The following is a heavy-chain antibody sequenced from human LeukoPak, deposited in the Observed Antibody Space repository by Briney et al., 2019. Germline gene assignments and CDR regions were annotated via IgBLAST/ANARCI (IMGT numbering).Heavy chain of an antibody. CDR1: GYTFTSYY. J-gene: IGHJ5*02. Sequence: ASVKVSCKASGYTFTSYYMHWVRQAPGKGLEWMGGFDPEDGETIYAQKFQGRVTMTEDTSTDTAYMELSSLRSEDTAVYYCASPHRGPWLLLSSWGQGTLVTVSS. CDR3: ASPHRGPWLLLSS. V-gene: IGHV1-24*01. D-gene: IGHD2-2*01. CDR2: FDPEDGET.